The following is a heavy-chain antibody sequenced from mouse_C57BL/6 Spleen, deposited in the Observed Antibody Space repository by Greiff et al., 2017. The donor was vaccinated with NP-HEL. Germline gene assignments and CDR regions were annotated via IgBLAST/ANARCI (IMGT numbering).Heavy chain of an antibody. D-gene: IGHD1-1*01. Sequence: VQLQQPGTELVKPGASVKLSCKASGYTFTSYWMHWVKQRPGQGLEWIGNINPSNGGTNYNEKFKSKATLTVDKSSSTAYMQRSSLTSEDSAVYYCARFDYGLRRFAYWGQGTLVTVSA. CDR2: INPSNGGT. V-gene: IGHV1-53*01. CDR1: GYTFTSYW. J-gene: IGHJ3*01. CDR3: ARFDYGLRRFAY.